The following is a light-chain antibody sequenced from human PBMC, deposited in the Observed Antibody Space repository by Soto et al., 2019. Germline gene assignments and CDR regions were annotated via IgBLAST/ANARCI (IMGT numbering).Light chain of an antibody. CDR2: WAS. J-gene: IGKJ5*01. Sequence: DIVMTHSPGSLDVSLGERATINCKSSESVLYSSNNKNYLAWYQQKPGQPPKLXXXWASTRESGVPDRFSGIGSGTDFTLTISSLQAEDVAVYYCQQYYSTPPITFGQGTRLEIK. CDR1: ESVLYSSNNKNY. CDR3: QQYYSTPPIT. V-gene: IGKV4-1*01.